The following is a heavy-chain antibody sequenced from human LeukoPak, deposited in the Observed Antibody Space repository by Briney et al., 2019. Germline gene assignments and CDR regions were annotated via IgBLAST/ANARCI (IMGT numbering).Heavy chain of an antibody. CDR3: ARDSDILASDAFDI. J-gene: IGHJ3*02. V-gene: IGHV3-66*01. D-gene: IGHD3-9*01. Sequence: GGSLRLSCTASGFTVSSNYMTWVRQAPGKGLEWVSVIYSGGTTYYADSVKGRFTISRDNSKNTLYLQMNTLRAEDTAVYYCARDSDILASDAFDIWGQGTMVTVSS. CDR1: GFTVSSNY. CDR2: IYSGGTT.